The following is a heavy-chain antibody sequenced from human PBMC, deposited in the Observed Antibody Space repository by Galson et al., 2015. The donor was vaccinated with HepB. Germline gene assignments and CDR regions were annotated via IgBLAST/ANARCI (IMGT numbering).Heavy chain of an antibody. Sequence: QSGAEVKNPGESLKISCKGSGYSFTSYWIGWVRQMPGKGLEWMGIIYPGDSDTRYSPSFQGQVTISADKSISTAYLQWSSLKASDTAMYYCARLHKLRRQLASLPAGYWGQGTLVTVSS. CDR1: GYSFTSYW. J-gene: IGHJ4*02. CDR3: ARLHKLRRQLASLPAGY. V-gene: IGHV5-51*01. CDR2: IYPGDSDT. D-gene: IGHD6-13*01.